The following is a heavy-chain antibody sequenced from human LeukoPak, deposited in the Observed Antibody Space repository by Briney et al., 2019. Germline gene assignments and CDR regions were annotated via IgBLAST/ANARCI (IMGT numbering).Heavy chain of an antibody. Sequence: GGSLRLSCAASGFTFSSYAMHWVRQAPGKGLEWVAVISYDGSNKYYADSVKGRFTISRDSFKNTLYLQMNSLRAEDTAVYYCARVLSGSYYYYGMDVWGQGTTVTVSS. CDR1: GFTFSSYA. D-gene: IGHD1-26*01. CDR2: ISYDGSNK. CDR3: ARVLSGSYYYYGMDV. J-gene: IGHJ6*02. V-gene: IGHV3-30-3*01.